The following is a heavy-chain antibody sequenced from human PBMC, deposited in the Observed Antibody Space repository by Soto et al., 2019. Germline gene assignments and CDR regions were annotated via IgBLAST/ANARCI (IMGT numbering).Heavy chain of an antibody. CDR3: ARDSGMTTVTKMKH. CDR1: GFTFSSYW. CDR2: IKQDGSEK. Sequence: EVQLVESGGGLVQPGGSLRLSCAASGFTFSSYWMSWVRQAPGKGLEWVANIKQDGSEKYYVDSVKGRFTISRDNAKNSLYLQMNSLRAEDTAVYYCARDSGMTTVTKMKHWGQGTLVTVSS. J-gene: IGHJ4*02. D-gene: IGHD4-17*01. V-gene: IGHV3-7*01.